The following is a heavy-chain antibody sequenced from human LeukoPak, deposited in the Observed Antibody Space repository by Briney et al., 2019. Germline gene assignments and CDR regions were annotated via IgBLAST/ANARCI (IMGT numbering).Heavy chain of an antibody. D-gene: IGHD3-16*01. CDR3: ARADRRAWGSREGLDAFDI. V-gene: IGHV1-69*05. J-gene: IGHJ3*02. CDR1: GGTFSSYA. Sequence: ASVKVSCKASGGTFSSYAISWVRQAPGQGLEWMGGIIPIFGTANYAQKFQGRVTITTDESTSTAYMELSSLRSEDTAVYYCARADRRAWGSREGLDAFDIWGQGTMVTVSS. CDR2: IIPIFGTA.